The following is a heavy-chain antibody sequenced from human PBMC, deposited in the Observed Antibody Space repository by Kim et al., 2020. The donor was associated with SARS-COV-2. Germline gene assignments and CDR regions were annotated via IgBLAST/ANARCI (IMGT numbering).Heavy chain of an antibody. CDR2: ISSSSSYI. J-gene: IGHJ4*02. V-gene: IGHV3-21*01. CDR3: AREAYYDSSGYYYFDY. CDR1: GFTFSSYS. D-gene: IGHD3-22*01. Sequence: GGSLRLSCAASGFTFSSYSMNWVRQAPGKGLEWVSSISSSSSYIYYADSVKGRFTISRDNAKNSLYLQMNSLRAEDTAVYYCAREAYYDSSGYYYFDYWGQGTLVTVSS.